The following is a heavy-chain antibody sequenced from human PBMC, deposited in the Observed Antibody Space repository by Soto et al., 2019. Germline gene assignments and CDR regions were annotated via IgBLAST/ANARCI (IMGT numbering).Heavy chain of an antibody. CDR1: GGTFSSYA. D-gene: IGHD2-15*01. Sequence: QVQLVQSGAAVKKPGSSVKVSCKASGGTFSSYAISWVRQAPRQGLEWMGGFIPIFGTANYAQKFQGRVTITAAESTITAYMELSSPRSKDTVVYYCARVNCRGGICYLGYFDLWGRGTLLTASS. J-gene: IGHJ2*01. CDR3: ARVNCRGGICYLGYFDL. V-gene: IGHV1-69*12. CDR2: FIPIFGTA.